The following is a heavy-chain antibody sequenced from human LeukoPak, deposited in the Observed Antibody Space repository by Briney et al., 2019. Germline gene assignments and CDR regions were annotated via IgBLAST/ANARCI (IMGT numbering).Heavy chain of an antibody. J-gene: IGHJ5*02. CDR2: IGTTGSYI. D-gene: IGHD2-15*01. Sequence: GGSLRLSCAASGFTFSNYSMNWVRQAPGEGLEWVSSIGTTGSYIFYADSMKGRFTISRDNAKNTLYLQMNSLRAEDTAVYYCARRLRRGYCSGGSCYLGWFDPWGQGTLVTVSS. V-gene: IGHV3-21*01. CDR3: ARRLRRGYCSGGSCYLGWFDP. CDR1: GFTFSNYS.